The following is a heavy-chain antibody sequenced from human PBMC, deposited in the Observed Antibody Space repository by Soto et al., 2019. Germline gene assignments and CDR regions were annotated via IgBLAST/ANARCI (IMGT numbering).Heavy chain of an antibody. J-gene: IGHJ4*02. D-gene: IGHD6-13*01. CDR1: GYTFTNYA. CDR2: ISAYNGNT. V-gene: IGHV1-18*01. Sequence: QVQLVQSGAEVKKPGASVKVSCKASGYTFTNYAFSWVRQAPGQGLEWMGWISAYNGNTNYPQKLQGRVTMTTDTSTSRAYMELRSLRSDDTAVYYCARDIAAAGPFDCWGQGTLVTVSS. CDR3: ARDIAAAGPFDC.